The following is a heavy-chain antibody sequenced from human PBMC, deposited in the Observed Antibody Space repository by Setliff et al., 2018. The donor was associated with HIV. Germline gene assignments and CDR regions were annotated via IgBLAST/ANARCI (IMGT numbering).Heavy chain of an antibody. CDR3: ASETATGQI. J-gene: IGHJ4*02. CDR2: VYSSGST. Sequence: PSETLSLTCIVSNGSISNNYWNWIRQPAGKGLEWIGRVYSSGSTNYSPSLKSRVTISADTSKNQFSLKLNSVTAADTAVYYCASETATGQIWGQGTLVTVSS. V-gene: IGHV4-4*07. D-gene: IGHD6-13*01. CDR1: NGSISNNY.